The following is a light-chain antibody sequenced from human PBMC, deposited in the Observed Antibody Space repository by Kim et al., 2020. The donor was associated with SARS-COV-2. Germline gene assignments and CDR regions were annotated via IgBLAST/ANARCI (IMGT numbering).Light chain of an antibody. Sequence: DIQLTQSPSFLSASVGDRVTITCRASQGINNYLGWYQQEPGRAPKLLINAASTLQSGVPSRFSGSGSGTEFTLTITSLQPEDFVTYYCQQVESYPLTFGGGTKVDIK. CDR2: AAS. V-gene: IGKV1-9*01. CDR3: QQVESYPLT. CDR1: QGINNY. J-gene: IGKJ4*01.